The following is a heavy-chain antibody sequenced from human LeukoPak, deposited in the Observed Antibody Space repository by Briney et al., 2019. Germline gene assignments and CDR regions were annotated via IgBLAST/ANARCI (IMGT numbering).Heavy chain of an antibody. CDR3: ARDRDCSGGSCYRVFDY. V-gene: IGHV1-69*13. Sequence: ASVKVSCKASGGTFSSYAISWVRQAPGQGLEWMGGIIPIFGTANYAQKFQGRVTITADESTSTAYMELSSLRSEDTAVYYCARDRDCSGGSCYRVFDYRGQGTLVTVSS. D-gene: IGHD2-15*01. J-gene: IGHJ4*02. CDR1: GGTFSSYA. CDR2: IIPIFGTA.